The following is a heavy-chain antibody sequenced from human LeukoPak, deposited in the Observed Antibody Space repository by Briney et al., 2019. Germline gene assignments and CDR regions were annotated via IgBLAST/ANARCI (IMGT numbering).Heavy chain of an antibody. V-gene: IGHV3-30*04. J-gene: IGHJ4*02. CDR3: ARDDPVAGTGIDY. D-gene: IGHD6-19*01. CDR1: GFTFSSYA. CDR2: ISYDGSNK. Sequence: GGSLRLSCAASGFTFSSYAMHWVRQAPGKGLEWVAVISYDGSNKYYADSVKGRFTISRDNSKNTLYLQMNSLRAEDTAVYYCARDDPVAGTGIDYWGQGTLVTVSS.